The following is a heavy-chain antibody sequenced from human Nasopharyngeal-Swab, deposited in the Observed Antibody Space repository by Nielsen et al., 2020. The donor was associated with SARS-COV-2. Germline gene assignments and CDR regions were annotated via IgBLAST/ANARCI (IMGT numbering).Heavy chain of an antibody. J-gene: IGHJ3*02. CDR2: ISTTTATI. D-gene: IGHD5-12*01. CDR3: AREVPYSGHDDAFDI. Sequence: GESLKISCAASGFTFSSYAMNWVRQAPGKGLEWISYISTTTATIYYADSVKGRFTISRDNAKNSLYLQMNSLRAEDTAVYYCAREVPYSGHDDAFDIWDQGTMVTVSA. V-gene: IGHV3-48*04. CDR1: GFTFSSYA.